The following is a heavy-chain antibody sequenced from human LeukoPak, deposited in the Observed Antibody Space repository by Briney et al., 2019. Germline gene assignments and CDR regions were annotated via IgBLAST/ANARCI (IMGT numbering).Heavy chain of an antibody. Sequence: SETLSLTCTVSGDSISSNNWWSWVRQPPGKGLEWIGEMYHSGNTKYNPSLKSRVSISIDKSKNQFSLILRSVTAAGTAVYYCARSGWSGSYDYWGQGTLVTVSS. CDR2: MYHSGNT. D-gene: IGHD1-26*01. V-gene: IGHV4-4*02. J-gene: IGHJ4*02. CDR3: ARSGWSGSYDY. CDR1: GDSISSNNW.